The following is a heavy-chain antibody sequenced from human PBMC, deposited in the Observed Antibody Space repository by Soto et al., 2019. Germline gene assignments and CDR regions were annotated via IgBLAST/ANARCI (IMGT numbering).Heavy chain of an antibody. J-gene: IGHJ3*02. CDR1: GFTFTTYA. CDR2: INAGGSDT. V-gene: IGHV3-23*01. CDR3: AHPRGYGVFDAYDI. D-gene: IGHD2-8*01. Sequence: PGGSLRLSCAASGFTFTTYAMSWVRQAPGKGLEWVSAINAGGSDTYHEDSVKGRFTISRDNSISTLFLQMNSPRTEDTAVYYCAHPRGYGVFDAYDIWGQGALVTVSS.